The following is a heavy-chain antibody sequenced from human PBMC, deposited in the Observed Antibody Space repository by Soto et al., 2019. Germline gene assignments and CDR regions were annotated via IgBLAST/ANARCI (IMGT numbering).Heavy chain of an antibody. CDR1: GFTFSSYG. CDR2: ISYDGSNK. V-gene: IGHV3-30*18. D-gene: IGHD6-19*01. CDR3: AKDRREGIAVRNGMDV. J-gene: IGHJ6*02. Sequence: VQLVESGGGVVQPGRSLRLSCAASGFTFSSYGMHWVRQAPGKGLEWVAVISYDGSNKYYADSVKGRFTISRDNSKNTLYLQMNSLRAEDTAVYYCAKDRREGIAVRNGMDVWGQGTTVTVSS.